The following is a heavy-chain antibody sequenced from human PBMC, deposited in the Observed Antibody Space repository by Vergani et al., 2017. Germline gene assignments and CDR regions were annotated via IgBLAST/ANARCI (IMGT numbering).Heavy chain of an antibody. V-gene: IGHV3-23*04. J-gene: IGHJ5*02. D-gene: IGHD6-19*01. CDR1: GFTFSSSA. CDR2: ISGSGGST. CDR3: AKVATVTVADRWFDP. Sequence: VQLVESGGGLVKPGGSLRLSCAASGFTFSSSAMSWVRQAPGKGLEWVSAISGSGGSTYYADSVKGRFTIARDNAKNTLYLQMNSLRAEDTAVYYCAKVATVTVADRWFDPGGQGTLVTVSS.